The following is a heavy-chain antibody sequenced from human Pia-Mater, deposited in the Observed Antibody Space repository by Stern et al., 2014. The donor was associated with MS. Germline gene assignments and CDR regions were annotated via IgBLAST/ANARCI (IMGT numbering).Heavy chain of an antibody. V-gene: IGHV1-69*01. CDR2: IIPIFGTG. CDR3: ARGSYSSSWYGVY. CDR1: GGTFRSYV. J-gene: IGHJ4*02. Sequence: DQLVESGAEVKKPGSSVKVSCKASGGTFRSYVISWVRQAPGQGLEWMGGIIPIFGTGNYAQKFQGRVTITADESTSTAYMELSSLRSEDTAVYYCARGSYSSSWYGVYWGQGTLVTVSS. D-gene: IGHD6-13*01.